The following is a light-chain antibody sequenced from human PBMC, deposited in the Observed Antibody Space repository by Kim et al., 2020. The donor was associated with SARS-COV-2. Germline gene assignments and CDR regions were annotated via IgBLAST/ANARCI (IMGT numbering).Light chain of an antibody. CDR1: KVGDKF. CDR3: QAWDSSTVV. Sequence: SVSRGKTASITCAGDKVGDKFACWFQQKPGESPVLGILQDSKRPSGIHERFSGSNSGNTATLTISGTQAMDESDYYCQAWDSSTVVFGGGTQLTVL. CDR2: QDS. J-gene: IGLJ2*01. V-gene: IGLV3-1*01.